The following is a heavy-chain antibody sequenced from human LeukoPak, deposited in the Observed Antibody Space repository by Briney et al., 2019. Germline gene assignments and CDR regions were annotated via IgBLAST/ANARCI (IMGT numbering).Heavy chain of an antibody. J-gene: IGHJ4*02. CDR1: GFTVRNNY. V-gene: IGHV3-74*01. CDR2: IKSDGSTT. CDR3: ARVVDTHFDY. D-gene: IGHD5-18*01. Sequence: SGGSLRLSCAASGFTVRNNYMSWVRQAPGKGLVWVSRIKSDGSTTTYADSVKGRFTISRDNAKNTLYLQMNSLRAEDTAVYYCARVVDTHFDYWGQGTLVTVSS.